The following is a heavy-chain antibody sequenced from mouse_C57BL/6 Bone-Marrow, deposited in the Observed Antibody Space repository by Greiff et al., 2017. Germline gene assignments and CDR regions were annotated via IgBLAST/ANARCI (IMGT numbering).Heavy chain of an antibody. Sequence: QVQLQQPGAELVRPGSSVKLSCKASGFTFTSYWMAWVKQRPGQGLEWVGNIYPSDSDTHYTQKFKDKDTLTVDNSSSTASMQRSSLTSENSAVYYCSRSATGAGFAYWGQGTLVTVSA. J-gene: IGHJ3*01. V-gene: IGHV1-61*01. CDR2: IYPSDSDT. CDR3: SRSATGAGFAY. D-gene: IGHD4-1*02. CDR1: GFTFTSYW.